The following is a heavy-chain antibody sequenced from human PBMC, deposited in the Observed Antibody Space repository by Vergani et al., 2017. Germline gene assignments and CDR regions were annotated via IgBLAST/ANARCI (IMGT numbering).Heavy chain of an antibody. CDR1: GGSISSYY. V-gene: IGHV4-59*12. Sequence: QVQLQESGPGLVKPSETLSLTCTVSGGSISSYYWSWIRQPAGKGLEWIGYIYYSGSTYYNPSLKSRVTISVDRSKNQFSLKLSSVTAADTAVYYCARAIKSIAARHTWFDPWGQGTLVTVSS. D-gene: IGHD6-6*01. J-gene: IGHJ5*02. CDR3: ARAIKSIAARHTWFDP. CDR2: IYYSGST.